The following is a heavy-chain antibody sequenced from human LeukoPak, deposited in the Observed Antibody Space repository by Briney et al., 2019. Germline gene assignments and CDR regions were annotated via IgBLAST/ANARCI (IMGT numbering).Heavy chain of an antibody. D-gene: IGHD2-15*01. J-gene: IGHJ5*02. Sequence: KPGESLKISCKGSGYSFTSYWIGWVRQMPGKGLEWMGIIYPGDSDTRYSPSFQVQVTISAHKSISTAYLQWSSLKASDTAMYYCARLNPDVVVVAATLHNWFDPWGQGTLVTVSS. CDR2: IYPGDSDT. V-gene: IGHV5-51*01. CDR3: ARLNPDVVVVAATLHNWFDP. CDR1: GYSFTSYW.